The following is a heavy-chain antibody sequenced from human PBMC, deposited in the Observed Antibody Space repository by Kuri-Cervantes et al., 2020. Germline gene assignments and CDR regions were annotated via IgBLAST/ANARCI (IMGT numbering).Heavy chain of an antibody. Sequence: ESLKISCAVYGGSFSGYYWSWIRQPPGKGLEWIGEINHSGSTYYNPSLKSRVTISVDTSKNQFSLKLSSVTAADTAVYYCARDTRELWLHGPAFDIWGQGTMVTVSS. J-gene: IGHJ3*02. D-gene: IGHD5-18*01. CDR2: INHSGST. CDR3: ARDTRELWLHGPAFDI. V-gene: IGHV4-34*01. CDR1: GGSFSGYY.